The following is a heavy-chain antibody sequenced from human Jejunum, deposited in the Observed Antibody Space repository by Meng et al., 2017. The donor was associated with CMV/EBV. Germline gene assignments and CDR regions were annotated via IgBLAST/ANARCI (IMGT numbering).Heavy chain of an antibody. CDR1: GLTFSTFN. J-gene: IGHJ3*01. D-gene: IGHD7-27*01. V-gene: IGHV3-21*01. Sequence: SGLTFSTFNMNWVRQAPGKGLEWVSSISHTGNYIYYADSLKGRFTISRDNAKNSLYLQMHSLRADDTAVYYCARDAIPGDPNAFDVWGQGTVVTVSS. CDR3: ARDAIPGDPNAFDV. CDR2: ISHTGNYI.